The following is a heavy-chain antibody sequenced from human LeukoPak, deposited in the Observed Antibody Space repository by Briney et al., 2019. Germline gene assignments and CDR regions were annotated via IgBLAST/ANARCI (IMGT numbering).Heavy chain of an antibody. CDR2: IYSGGST. J-gene: IGHJ4*02. Sequence: GGSLRLSCAASGFTVSSNYMSWVRQAPGKGLEWVSVIYSGGSTYYADSVKGRFTISRDNSKNTLYLQMNSLRAEDTAVYYCAKASDFRSAQGDYWGQGTLVTVSS. D-gene: IGHD3-3*01. CDR3: AKASDFRSAQGDY. V-gene: IGHV3-53*01. CDR1: GFTVSSNY.